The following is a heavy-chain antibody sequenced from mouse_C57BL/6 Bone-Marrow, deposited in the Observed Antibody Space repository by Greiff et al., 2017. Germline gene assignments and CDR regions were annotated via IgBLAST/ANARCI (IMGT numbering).Heavy chain of an antibody. CDR3: ASLFKKGY. J-gene: IGHJ2*01. CDR2: ISDGGSYT. V-gene: IGHV5-4*01. D-gene: IGHD6-2*01. CDR1: GFTFSSYS. Sequence: EVQRVESGGGLVKPGGSLKLSCAASGFTFSSYSMSWVRQTPEKRLEWVATISDGGSYTNYPDNVKGRFTISRDNAKNNLYLQMSHLKSEDTAMYYCASLFKKGYWGQGTTLTVSS.